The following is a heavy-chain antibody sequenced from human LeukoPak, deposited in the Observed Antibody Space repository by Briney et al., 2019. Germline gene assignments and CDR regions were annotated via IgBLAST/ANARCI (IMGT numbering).Heavy chain of an antibody. V-gene: IGHV4-39*01. D-gene: IGHD6-13*01. J-gene: IGHJ3*02. CDR3: GRHRIAAVDDAFDI. CDR2: IYYSGST. Sequence: SETLSLTCVVSGGAVSGGSFSGYYWGWIRQPPGKGLEWIGTIYYSGSTYYNPSLKSRVTISVDTSKNQFSLKLSSVTAADTTVYYCGRHRIAAVDDAFDIWGHGTMVTVSS. CDR1: GGAVSGGSFSGYY.